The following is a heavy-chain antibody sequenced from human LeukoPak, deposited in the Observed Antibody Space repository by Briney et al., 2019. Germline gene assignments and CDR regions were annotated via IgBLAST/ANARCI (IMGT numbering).Heavy chain of an antibody. CDR3: ARLYCSSTSCYLDY. V-gene: IGHV4-38-2*01. J-gene: IGHJ4*02. Sequence: SETLSLTCAVSGYSISSGYYWGWIRQPPGKGLEWIGSIYHSGSTYYNPSLKSRVTISVDTSKNQFSLKLSSVTAADTAVYYCARLYCSSTSCYLDYWGQGTLATVSS. D-gene: IGHD2-2*01. CDR2: IYHSGST. CDR1: GYSISSGYY.